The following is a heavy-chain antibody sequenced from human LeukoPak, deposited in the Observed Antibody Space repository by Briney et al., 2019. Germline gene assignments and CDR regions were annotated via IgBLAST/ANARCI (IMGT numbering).Heavy chain of an antibody. CDR3: ARVTGPRGWYFDL. D-gene: IGHD7-27*01. CDR2: TYYRSTWYN. CDR1: GDSVSSNSVT. V-gene: IGHV6-1*01. Sequence: SQTLSLTCAISGDSVSSNSVTWNWIRQSPSRGLEWLGRTYYRSTWYNDYAVSVRGRITVNPDTSKNQFSLHLNSVTPEDTAVYYCARVTGPRGWYFDLWGRGTLVTVSS. J-gene: IGHJ2*01.